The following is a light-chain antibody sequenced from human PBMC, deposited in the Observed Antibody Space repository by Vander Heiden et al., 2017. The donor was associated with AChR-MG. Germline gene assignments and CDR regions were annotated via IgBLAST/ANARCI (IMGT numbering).Light chain of an antibody. CDR1: NSDIGSYYF. V-gene: IGLV2-23*02. J-gene: IGLJ1*01. Sequence: QSALAQPASVSASPGQPITISCTGTNSDIGSYYFVSWYQHHPGKAPKFIIYDVSQRPSGVSYRFSGSKSGNTASLTISWLQADDEADYYCSSYADGPTFYVFGTGTKVTVL. CDR3: SSYADGPTFYV. CDR2: DVS.